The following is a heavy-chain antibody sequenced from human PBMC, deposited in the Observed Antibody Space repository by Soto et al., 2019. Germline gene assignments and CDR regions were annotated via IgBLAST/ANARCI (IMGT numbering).Heavy chain of an antibody. CDR2: ISGSGGST. CDR3: AHPRGYGIFDAVDI. J-gene: IGHJ3*02. CDR1: GFTFSSYA. V-gene: IGHV3-23*01. D-gene: IGHD4-17*01. Sequence: EVQLLESGGGLVQPGGSLRLSCAASGFTFSSYAMSWVRQAPGKGLEWVSAISGSGGSTYYADSVKGRFTISRDNSINTLYLQMSGLRTEDTALYYCAHPRGYGIFDAVDIWGQGTMVTVSS.